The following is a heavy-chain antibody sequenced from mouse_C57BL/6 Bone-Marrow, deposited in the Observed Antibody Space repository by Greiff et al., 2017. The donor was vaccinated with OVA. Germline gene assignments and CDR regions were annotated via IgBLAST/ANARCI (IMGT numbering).Heavy chain of an antibody. V-gene: IGHV5-12*01. D-gene: IGHD2-4*01. CDR3: ARSIYYDYAWFAY. CDR2: ISNGGGST. CDR1: GFTFSDYY. J-gene: IGHJ3*01. Sequence: EVQRVESGGGLVQPGGSLKLSCAASGFTFSDYYMYWVRQTPEKRLEWVAYISNGGGSTYYPDTVKGRFTISRDNAKNTLYLQMSRLKSEDTAMYYCARSIYYDYAWFAYWGQGTLVTVSA.